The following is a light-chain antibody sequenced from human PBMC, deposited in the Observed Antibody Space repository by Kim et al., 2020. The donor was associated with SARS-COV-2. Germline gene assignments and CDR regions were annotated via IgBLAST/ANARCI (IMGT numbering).Light chain of an antibody. Sequence: ASTGDRVTITCRASQGISSYLAWYQQKPRKAPKLLIYAASTLQSGVPSRFSGSGSGTDFTLTISCLQSEDVATYYCQQYYSYRTFGQGTKVDIK. CDR1: QGISSY. CDR3: QQYYSYRT. V-gene: IGKV1-8*01. J-gene: IGKJ1*01. CDR2: AAS.